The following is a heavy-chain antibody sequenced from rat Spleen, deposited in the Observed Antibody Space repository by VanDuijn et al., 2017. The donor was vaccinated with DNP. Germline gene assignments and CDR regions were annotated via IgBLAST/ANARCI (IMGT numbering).Heavy chain of an antibody. CDR3: SIDYYSASFDS. J-gene: IGHJ2*01. V-gene: IGHV5S13*01. D-gene: IGHD1-1*01. CDR2: ISKSGDFT. CDR1: GFTFSNYG. Sequence: EVQLVESGGGLVQPGRYLKLSCTASGFTFSNYGMAWVRQAPTKGLEWVASISKSGDFTIYRDSVKGRFTISRDNTKSTLYLQMDSLGSEDTATYFCSIDYYSASFDSWGQGVMVIVSS.